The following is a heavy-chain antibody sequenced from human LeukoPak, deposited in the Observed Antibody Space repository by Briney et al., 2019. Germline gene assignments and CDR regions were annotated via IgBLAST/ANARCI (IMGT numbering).Heavy chain of an antibody. CDR1: GFTSSTYA. J-gene: IGHJ4*02. CDR2: ISYDGSNK. V-gene: IGHV3-30-3*01. CDR3: ARDKPRAGTGTMGCFDY. Sequence: PGGSLRLSCAASGFTSSTYAIHWVRQAPGKGLEWVAVISYDGSNKDYADSVKGRFTISRDNSKSTQYLQMNSLRADDTAVYYCARDKPRAGTGTMGCFDYWGQGTLVTVSS. D-gene: IGHD1-1*01.